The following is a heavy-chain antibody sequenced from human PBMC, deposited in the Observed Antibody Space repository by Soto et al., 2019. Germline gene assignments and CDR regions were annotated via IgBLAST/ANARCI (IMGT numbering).Heavy chain of an antibody. J-gene: IGHJ4*02. CDR2: ISRSGGST. V-gene: IGHV3-23*01. CDR3: AKGSASTYYFDS. D-gene: IGHD6-19*01. CDR1: GVTFSTYA. Sequence: EVQLLESGGGLVQPGGSLRLSCAASGVTFSTYAMSWVRQAPGKGLEWVSAISRSGGSTYYADSVKGRFTVPRDNPENMLYLQMNSLRAEYTAVYFCAKGSASTYYFDSWGQGTLVTVSS.